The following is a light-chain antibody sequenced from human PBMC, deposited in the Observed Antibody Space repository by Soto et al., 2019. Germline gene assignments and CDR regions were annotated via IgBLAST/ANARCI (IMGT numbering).Light chain of an antibody. CDR1: QSVSSSY. CDR3: QKYGNSPPT. V-gene: IGKV3-20*01. CDR2: GAS. J-gene: IGKJ4*01. Sequence: EIVLTQSPGTLSFSPGERATLSCRASQSVSSSYFAWYQQKPGQAPRLLIYGASSRATGIPDRFSGSGSGTDFTLTISRLEPEDFAVYSCQKYGNSPPTFGGGTKVEIK.